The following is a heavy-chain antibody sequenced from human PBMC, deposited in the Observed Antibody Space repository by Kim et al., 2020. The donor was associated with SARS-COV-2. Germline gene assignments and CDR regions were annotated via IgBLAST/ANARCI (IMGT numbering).Heavy chain of an antibody. Sequence: GGSLRLSCAASGFTFDDYAMHWVRQAPGKGLEWVSGISWNSGSIGYAYSVKGRFTISRDNAKNSLYLQMNSLRAEDTALYYCAKDAVAGTEDCWGQGTLVTVSS. CDR1: GFTFDDYA. CDR2: ISWNSGSI. CDR3: AKDAVAGTEDC. D-gene: IGHD6-19*01. J-gene: IGHJ4*02. V-gene: IGHV3-9*01.